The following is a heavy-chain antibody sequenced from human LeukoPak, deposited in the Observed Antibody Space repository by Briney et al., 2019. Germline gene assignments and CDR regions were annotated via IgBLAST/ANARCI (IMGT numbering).Heavy chain of an antibody. Sequence: SETLSLTCTVSGGSISSGGYYWSWIRQHPGKGLEWIGYIYYSGSTYYNPSLKSRVTISVDTSKNQFSLKLSSVTAADTAVYYCARDKIVLRFLEWTHYFDYWSQGTLVTVSS. D-gene: IGHD3-3*01. CDR1: GGSISSGGYY. CDR2: IYYSGST. V-gene: IGHV4-31*03. J-gene: IGHJ4*02. CDR3: ARDKIVLRFLEWTHYFDY.